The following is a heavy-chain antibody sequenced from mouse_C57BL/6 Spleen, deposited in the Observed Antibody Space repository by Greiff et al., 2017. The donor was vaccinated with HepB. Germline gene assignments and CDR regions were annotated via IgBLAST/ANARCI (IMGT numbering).Heavy chain of an antibody. CDR3: ARWAYYSKGLDY. Sequence: QVQLQQPGAELVMPVASVKLSCKASGYTFTSYWMHWVKQRPGQGLEWIGEIDPSDSYTNYNQKFKGKSTLTVDKSSSTAYMQLSSLTSEDSAVYYCARWAYYSKGLDYWGQGTTLTVSS. J-gene: IGHJ2*01. D-gene: IGHD2-5*01. CDR1: GYTFTSYW. V-gene: IGHV1-69*01. CDR2: IDPSDSYT.